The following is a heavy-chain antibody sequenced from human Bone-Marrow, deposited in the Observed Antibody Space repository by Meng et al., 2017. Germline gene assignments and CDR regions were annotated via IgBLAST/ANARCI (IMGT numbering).Heavy chain of an antibody. V-gene: IGHV4-4*02. CDR3: ARVIYRPSGHNYFDP. CDR1: GGSISSPNW. Sequence: QERVMGPGSGRGKPSGPLCLPWPVSGGSISSPNWWSWVRQPPGRGLEWIGEIYHSGSTTYNPSLLSRVTISVDKSKNQFSLKLSSVTAADTAIYYCARVIYRPSGHNYFDPWGQGTLVTVSS. D-gene: IGHD1-26*01. J-gene: IGHJ5*02. CDR2: IYHSGST.